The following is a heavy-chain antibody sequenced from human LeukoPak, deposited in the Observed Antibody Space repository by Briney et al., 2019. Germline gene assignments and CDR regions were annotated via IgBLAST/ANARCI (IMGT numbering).Heavy chain of an antibody. CDR3: ARDTPLYGSFDY. J-gene: IGHJ4*02. Sequence: ASVKVSCKASGYTFTSYAMHWVRQAPGQRLEWMGWINAGNGNTKYSQKFQGRVTITRDTSASTAYMELSSLRSEDTAVYYCARDTPLYGSFDYWGQGTLVAVSS. CDR2: INAGNGNT. D-gene: IGHD3-10*01. V-gene: IGHV1-3*01. CDR1: GYTFTSYA.